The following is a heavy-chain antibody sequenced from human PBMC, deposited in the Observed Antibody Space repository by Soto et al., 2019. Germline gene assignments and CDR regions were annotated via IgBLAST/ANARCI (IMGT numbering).Heavy chain of an antibody. CDR3: ARALTVAVDAFDI. J-gene: IGHJ3*02. V-gene: IGHV1-69*06. D-gene: IGHD6-19*01. CDR1: GGTFSSYA. CDR2: IIPIFGTA. Sequence: ASVKVSCKASGGTFSSYAISWVRQAPGQGLEWMGGIIPIFGTANYAQKFQGRVTITADKSTSTAYMELSSLRSEDTAVYHCARALTVAVDAFDIWGQGTMVTVSS.